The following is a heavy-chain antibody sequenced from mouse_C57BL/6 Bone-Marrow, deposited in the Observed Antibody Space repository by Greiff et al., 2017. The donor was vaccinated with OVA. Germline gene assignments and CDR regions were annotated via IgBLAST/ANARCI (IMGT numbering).Heavy chain of an antibody. V-gene: IGHV5-15*01. J-gene: IGHJ3*01. CDR2: ISNLAYSI. CDR3: ARPGSWLLGCAY. D-gene: IGHD2-3*01. CDR1: GFTFSDYG. Sequence: EVQGVESGGGLVQPGGSLKLSCAASGFTFSDYGMAWVRQAPRKGPEWVAFISNLAYSIYYADTVTGRFTISRENAKNTLYLEMSSLRSEDTAMYNCARPGSWLLGCAYWGQGTLVTVSA.